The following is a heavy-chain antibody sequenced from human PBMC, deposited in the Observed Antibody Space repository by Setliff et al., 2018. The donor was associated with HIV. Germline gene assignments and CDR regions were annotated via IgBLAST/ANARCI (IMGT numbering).Heavy chain of an antibody. V-gene: IGHV4-39*01. CDR1: SGSISSSSYY. Sequence: SETLSLTCTVSSGSISSSSYYWGWIRQPPGKGLEWIGSIYYSGSTYYNPSLKSRVTISVDTSKNQFSLKLTSVTAADTAVYYCAGHGRLSGGYWGGGDYWGQGTLVTVSS. D-gene: IGHD1-26*01. J-gene: IGHJ4*02. CDR3: AGHGRLSGGYWGGGDY. CDR2: IYYSGST.